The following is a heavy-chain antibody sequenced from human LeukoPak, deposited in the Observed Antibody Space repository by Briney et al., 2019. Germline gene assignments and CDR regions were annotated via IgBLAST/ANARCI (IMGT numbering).Heavy chain of an antibody. V-gene: IGHV3-33*01. CDR2: IWYDGSNK. D-gene: IGHD5-18*01. Sequence: PGGSLRLSCAASGFTFSSYGMHWVRQAPGKGLEWVAVIWYDGSNKYYADSVKGRFTISRDNSKNTLYLQMNSLRAEDTAVYYCARGKFYGYALDYWGQGTLVTVSS. CDR3: ARGKFYGYALDY. J-gene: IGHJ4*02. CDR1: GFTFSSYG.